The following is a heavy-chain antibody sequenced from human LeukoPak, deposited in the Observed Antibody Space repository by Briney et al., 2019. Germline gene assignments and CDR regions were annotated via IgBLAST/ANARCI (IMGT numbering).Heavy chain of an antibody. J-gene: IGHJ4*02. CDR1: GDTFTTYA. Sequence: SVKVSCKTSGDTFTTYAIIWVRRAPGQGLEWMGGIIPMFGTPNYAQRLQGRVTITADKSTSTAYMELSSLRSEDTAVFYCAREIGPIQLHLWGSAFDYWGQGTLVTVSS. D-gene: IGHD5-18*01. CDR3: AREIGPIQLHLWGSAFDY. CDR2: IIPMFGTP. V-gene: IGHV1-69*06.